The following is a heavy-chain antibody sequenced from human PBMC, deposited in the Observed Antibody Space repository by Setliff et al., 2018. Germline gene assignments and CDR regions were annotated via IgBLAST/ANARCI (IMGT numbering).Heavy chain of an antibody. J-gene: IGHJ4*02. CDR1: GGSIAGSTYY. Sequence: PSETLSLTCTVSGGSIAGSTYYWGWIRQPAGKGLEWIGRIYSGTANYSPSLRSRLTISVDTSKNQFSLKLRSVTAADTAVYYCARGGTFRYFDFWGQGAPVTVSS. CDR3: ARGGTFRYFDF. CDR2: IYSGTA. D-gene: IGHD5-12*01. V-gene: IGHV4-61*10.